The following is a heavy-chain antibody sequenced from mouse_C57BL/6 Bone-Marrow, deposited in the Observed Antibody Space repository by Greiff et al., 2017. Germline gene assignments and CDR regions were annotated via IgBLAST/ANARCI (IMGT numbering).Heavy chain of an antibody. J-gene: IGHJ3*01. CDR1: GFTFSSYA. Sequence: EVKLEESGGGLVKPGGSLKLSCAASGFTFSSYAMSWVRQTPEKRLEWVATISDGGSYTYYPDNVKGRFTISRDNAKNNLYLQMSHLKSEDTAMYYCARGYSNYVSWFAYWGQGTLVTVSA. CDR3: ARGYSNYVSWFAY. V-gene: IGHV5-4*03. D-gene: IGHD2-5*01. CDR2: ISDGGSYT.